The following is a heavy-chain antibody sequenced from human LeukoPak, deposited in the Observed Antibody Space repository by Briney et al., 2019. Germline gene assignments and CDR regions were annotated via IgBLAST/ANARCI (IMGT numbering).Heavy chain of an antibody. D-gene: IGHD5-18*01. CDR1: GFTLSSYE. V-gene: IGHV3-48*02. J-gene: IGHJ4*02. CDR2: ISSSSGTM. CDR3: ASGGYDYGRD. Sequence: GGSLRLSCAASGFTLSSYEMNWVRQAPRKGLEWVSYISSSSGTMYYTASVKGRFTISRDNAKSSLYLQMNSLRDEDTAVYYCASGGYDYGRDWGQETRVTVPS.